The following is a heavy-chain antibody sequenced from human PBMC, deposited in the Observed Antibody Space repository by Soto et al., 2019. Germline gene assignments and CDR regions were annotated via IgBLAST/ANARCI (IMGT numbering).Heavy chain of an antibody. Sequence: SETLSLTCTVSGGSISSSSYYWGWIRQPPGKGLEWIGSIYYSGSTYYNPSLKSQVTISVDTSKNQFSVKLSSVTAADTAVYYCARHVREYYYDSSGYYFDYWGQGTLVTVSS. V-gene: IGHV4-39*01. CDR2: IYYSGST. D-gene: IGHD3-22*01. CDR3: ARHVREYYYDSSGYYFDY. CDR1: GGSISSSSYY. J-gene: IGHJ4*02.